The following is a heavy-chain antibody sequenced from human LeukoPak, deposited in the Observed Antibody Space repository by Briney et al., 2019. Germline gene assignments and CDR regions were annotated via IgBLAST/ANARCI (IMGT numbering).Heavy chain of an antibody. V-gene: IGHV4-59*01. CDR3: ARLHPTNWFDP. CDR1: GGSISSYY. CDR2: VYYAGST. Sequence: SETLSLTCTVSGGSISSYYWSWIRQPPGKGLEWIGYVYYAGSTNYNPSLKSRVTISVDTSKNQVSLKLSSVTAADTAVYYCARLHPTNWFDPWGQGTLVTVSS. J-gene: IGHJ5*02.